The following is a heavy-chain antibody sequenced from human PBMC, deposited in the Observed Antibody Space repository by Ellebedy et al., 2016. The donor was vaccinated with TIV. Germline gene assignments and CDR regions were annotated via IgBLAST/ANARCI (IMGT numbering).Heavy chain of an antibody. Sequence: GESLKISCATSGFTFSSYAINWVRQAPGKGLEWVSLIYSTGDTHYADFVKGRFTISRDNSKNTLYLQMNSLRVEDTAVYYCARDGGAARTAPPDYWGQGTLVTVSS. CDR2: IYSTGDT. CDR3: ARDGGAARTAPPDY. V-gene: IGHV3-66*01. D-gene: IGHD6-6*01. J-gene: IGHJ4*02. CDR1: GFTFSSYA.